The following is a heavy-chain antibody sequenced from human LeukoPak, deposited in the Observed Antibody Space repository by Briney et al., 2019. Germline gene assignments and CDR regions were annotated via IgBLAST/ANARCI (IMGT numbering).Heavy chain of an antibody. V-gene: IGHV4-34*01. D-gene: IGHD6-13*01. CDR2: INHSGST. CDR3: ARGPLRLAAAGTKYFQR. J-gene: IGHJ1*01. Sequence: SETLSLTCAVYGGSFSGYYWSWIRQPPGKGLEWIGEINHSGSTNYNPSLKSRVTISVDTSKNQFSLKLSSVTAADTAVYYCARGPLRLAAAGTKYFQRWGQGTLVTVSS. CDR1: GGSFSGYY.